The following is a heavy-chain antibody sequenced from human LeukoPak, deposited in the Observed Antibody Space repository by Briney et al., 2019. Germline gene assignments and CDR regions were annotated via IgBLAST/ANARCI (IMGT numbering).Heavy chain of an antibody. V-gene: IGHV4-34*01. J-gene: IGHJ4*02. Sequence: SETLSLTCAVYGGSFSGYYWSWIRQPPGKGLEWIGEINHSGSTNYNPSLKSRVTISVDTSKNQFSLKLSSVTAADTAVHYCARGTRDIVVVPAAGFDYWGQGTLVTVSS. CDR1: GGSFSGYY. D-gene: IGHD2-2*01. CDR3: ARGTRDIVVVPAAGFDY. CDR2: INHSGST.